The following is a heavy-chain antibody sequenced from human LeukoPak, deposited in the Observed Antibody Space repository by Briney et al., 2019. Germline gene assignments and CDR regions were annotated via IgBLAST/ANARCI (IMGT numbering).Heavy chain of an antibody. V-gene: IGHV3-48*03. Sequence: GGSLRLSCAASGFTFSSYEMNWVRQAPGKGLEWVSYISSSGSTIYYADSVKGRFTISRDNAKNSLYLQMNSLRAEDTAVYYCARSLSTIDWFDPWGQGTLVTVSS. CDR2: ISSSGSTI. J-gene: IGHJ5*02. CDR1: GFTFSSYE. D-gene: IGHD3-16*02. CDR3: ARSLSTIDWFDP.